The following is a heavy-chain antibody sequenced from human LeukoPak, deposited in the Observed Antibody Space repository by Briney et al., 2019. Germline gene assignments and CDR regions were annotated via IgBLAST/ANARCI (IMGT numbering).Heavy chain of an antibody. J-gene: IGHJ4*02. Sequence: ASVKVSCKASGYTFTGYYMHWVRQAPGQGLEWMGWINPNSGGTNYAQKFQGRVTMTRDTSISTAYMEMSRLRSDDTAVYYCARLTTTVASFDYWGQGTLVTVSS. CDR1: GYTFTGYY. CDR2: INPNSGGT. D-gene: IGHD4-23*01. V-gene: IGHV1-2*02. CDR3: ARLTTTVASFDY.